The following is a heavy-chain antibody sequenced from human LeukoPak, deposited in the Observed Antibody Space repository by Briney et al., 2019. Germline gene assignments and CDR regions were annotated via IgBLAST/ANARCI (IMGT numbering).Heavy chain of an antibody. CDR2: ITGSGGTT. Sequence: GGSLRLSCAASGFTFSTYAMNWVRQVPGKGLEWVSGITGSGGTTFYADSVKGRFTISRDNSKSTLYLQMNSLRAEDTAIYYCAKEGYPDSSGAFDSWGQGTLVTGSS. CDR3: AKEGYPDSSGAFDS. D-gene: IGHD3-22*01. J-gene: IGHJ4*02. CDR1: GFTFSTYA. V-gene: IGHV3-23*01.